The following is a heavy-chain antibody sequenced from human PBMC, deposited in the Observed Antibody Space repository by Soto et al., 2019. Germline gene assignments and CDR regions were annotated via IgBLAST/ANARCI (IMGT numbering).Heavy chain of an antibody. V-gene: IGHV3-74*01. CDR2: TQTDGSST. Sequence: PGGSLRLSCAASGFTFSSSAMSWVRQAPGKGLEWVSRTQTDGSSTSYADSVKGRFTISRDNAKNTLYMQMNSLRAEDTAVYYCARGRDYWIDPWGQGTLVTVSS. CDR1: GFTFSSSA. CDR3: ARGRDYWIDP. J-gene: IGHJ5*02.